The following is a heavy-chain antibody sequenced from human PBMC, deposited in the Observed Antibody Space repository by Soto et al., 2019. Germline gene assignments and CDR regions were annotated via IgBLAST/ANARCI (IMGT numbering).Heavy chain of an antibody. CDR1: GFRFGGYW. V-gene: IGHV3-7*01. Sequence: PGGSLRLSFAASGFRFGGYWMSWVRQAPGRGREGLATIHMDGGEKKYVDSVKGRFTMSRDNAKNSLYLQMDSLRAEDTGVYYCARDSGYDSGSSVNHYLDQWGHGTLVTVSS. CDR3: ARDSGYDSGSSVNHYLDQ. D-gene: IGHD3-10*01. CDR2: IHMDGGEK. J-gene: IGHJ4*01.